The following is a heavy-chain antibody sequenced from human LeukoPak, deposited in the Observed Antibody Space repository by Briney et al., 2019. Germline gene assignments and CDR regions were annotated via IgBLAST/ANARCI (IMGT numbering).Heavy chain of an antibody. J-gene: IGHJ4*02. CDR3: ARVGWEPYYFDY. Sequence: PSETLSLTCAVYGGSFSGYYWSWIRQPPGKGLEWIGEINHSGSTNYNPSLKSRVTISVDTSKNQFSLKLSSVTAADTAVYHCARVGWEPYYFDYWGQGTLVTVSS. D-gene: IGHD1-26*01. V-gene: IGHV4-34*01. CDR2: INHSGST. CDR1: GGSFSGYY.